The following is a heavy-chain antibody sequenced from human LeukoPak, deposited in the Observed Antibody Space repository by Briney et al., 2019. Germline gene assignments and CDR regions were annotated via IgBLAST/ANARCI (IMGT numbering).Heavy chain of an antibody. Sequence: GGSLRLSCAASGFTFSSYRMNWVRQAPGKGPEWVSSISSSSSYIYYADSVKGRFTISRDNAKNSLYLQMNSLRAEDTAVYYCARDTYHYDSSGYYVYYFDYWGQGTLVTVSS. J-gene: IGHJ4*02. CDR2: ISSSSSYI. CDR1: GFTFSSYR. D-gene: IGHD3-22*01. V-gene: IGHV3-21*01. CDR3: ARDTYHYDSSGYYVYYFDY.